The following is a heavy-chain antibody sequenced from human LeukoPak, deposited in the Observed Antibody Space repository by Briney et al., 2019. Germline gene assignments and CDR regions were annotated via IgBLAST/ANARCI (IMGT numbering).Heavy chain of an antibody. V-gene: IGHV3-23*01. Sequence: GGSLRLSCAASGFTFSNYAMNWVRQAPGKGLEWVSVISGSGDSTYYADSVKGRFTISRDNSKNTLYLQMSSLRAEDTAVYYCAKGRSMGGTWVNNWGKGTLLTVSS. CDR2: ISGSGDST. J-gene: IGHJ4*02. D-gene: IGHD1-14*01. CDR1: GFTFSNYA. CDR3: AKGRSMGGTWVNN.